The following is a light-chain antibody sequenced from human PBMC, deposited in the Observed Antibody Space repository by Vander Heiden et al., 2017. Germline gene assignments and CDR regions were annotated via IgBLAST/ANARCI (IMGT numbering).Light chain of an antibody. J-gene: IGKJ3*01. Sequence: DIQMTQSPSSLSASVGDRVTITCRASQSISIYLNWYQQKPGKAPKLLIYAASSLQSGVPSRFSGSGSGTDFTLTISSLQPEDFATYYCQQSYSTPFTLGQGTKVDIK. CDR2: AAS. CDR3: QQSYSTPFT. CDR1: QSISIY. V-gene: IGKV1-39*01.